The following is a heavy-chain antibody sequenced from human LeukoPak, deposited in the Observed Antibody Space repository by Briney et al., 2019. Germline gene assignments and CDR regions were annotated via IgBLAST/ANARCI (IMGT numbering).Heavy chain of an antibody. Sequence: SGPTLVNPTQTLTLTCTFSGFSLSTSVVGVGWIRQPPGKALEWLALIYWNDDKQYTPSLKNRVTITKDTSKNQVVLTMANMDPVDTATYYCARRNEAARRGSWFDPWGQGTLVTVSS. D-gene: IGHD6-6*01. CDR2: IYWNDDK. V-gene: IGHV2-5*01. CDR3: ARRNEAARRGSWFDP. J-gene: IGHJ5*02. CDR1: GFSLSTSVVG.